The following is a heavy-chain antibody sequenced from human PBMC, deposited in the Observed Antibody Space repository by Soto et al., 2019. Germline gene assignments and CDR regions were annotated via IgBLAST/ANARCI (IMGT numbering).Heavy chain of an antibody. D-gene: IGHD4-17*01. V-gene: IGHV3-23*01. CDR3: AKATSDYGALNWFDP. J-gene: IGHJ5*02. CDR2: ISGSGGST. Sequence: HPGGSLRLSCAASGFTFSSYAMSWVRQAPGKGLEWVSAISGSGGSTYYADSVKGRFTISRDNSKNTLYLQMNSLRAEDTAVYYCAKATSDYGALNWFDPWGQGTLVTVSS. CDR1: GFTFSSYA.